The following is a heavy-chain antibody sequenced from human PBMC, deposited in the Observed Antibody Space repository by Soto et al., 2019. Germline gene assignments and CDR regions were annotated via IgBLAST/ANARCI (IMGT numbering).Heavy chain of an antibody. CDR3: ARDACGGDCLGPPFDY. CDR2: IKQDGSEK. D-gene: IGHD2-21*02. V-gene: IGHV3-7*03. Sequence: EVQLVESGGGLVQPGGSLRLSCAASGFTFSSYWMSWVRQAPGKGLEWVANIKQDGSEKYYVDSVKGRFTISRDNAKNSLYLQMNSLRAEDTAVYYCARDACGGDCLGPPFDYWGQGTLVTVCS. J-gene: IGHJ4*02. CDR1: GFTFSSYW.